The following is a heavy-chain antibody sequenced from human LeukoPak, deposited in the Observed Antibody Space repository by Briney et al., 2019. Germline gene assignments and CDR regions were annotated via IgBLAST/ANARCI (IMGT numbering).Heavy chain of an antibody. CDR2: IYSGGST. V-gene: IGHV3-53*01. J-gene: IGHJ3*02. Sequence: PGGSLRLSCAASGFTVSSNYMSWVRQAPGTGLEWVSVIYSGGSTYYADSVKGRFTISRDNSKNTLYLQMNSLRAEDTAVYYCARDRDGYDAFDIWGQGTMVTVSS. D-gene: IGHD5-24*01. CDR3: ARDRDGYDAFDI. CDR1: GFTVSSNY.